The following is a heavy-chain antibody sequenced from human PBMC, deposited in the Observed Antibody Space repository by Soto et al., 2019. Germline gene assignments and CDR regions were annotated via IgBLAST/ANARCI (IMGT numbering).Heavy chain of an antibody. Sequence: PGGSLRLSCAASGFTFSSYGMHWVRQAPGKGLEWVAIISYDGNNKYYADSVKGRFTISRDNSKNTLYLQMNSLRAEDTAVYYCAKEGYSGSYAGYFDFWGQGTLVTVSS. CDR2: ISYDGNNK. D-gene: IGHD1-26*01. V-gene: IGHV3-30*18. CDR3: AKEGYSGSYAGYFDF. J-gene: IGHJ4*02. CDR1: GFTFSSYG.